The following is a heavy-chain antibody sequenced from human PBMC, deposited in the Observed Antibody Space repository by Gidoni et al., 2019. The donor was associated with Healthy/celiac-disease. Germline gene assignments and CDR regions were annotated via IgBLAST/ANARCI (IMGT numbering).Heavy chain of an antibody. Sequence: PGKGLEWVGRIKSKTDGGTTDYAAPVKGRFTISRDDSKNTLYLQMNSLKTEDTAVYYCTTPPPPLSTTVVTQNIDYWGQGTLVTVSS. V-gene: IGHV3-15*01. J-gene: IGHJ4*02. D-gene: IGHD4-17*01. CDR2: IKSKTDGGTT. CDR3: TTPPPPLSTTVVTQNIDY.